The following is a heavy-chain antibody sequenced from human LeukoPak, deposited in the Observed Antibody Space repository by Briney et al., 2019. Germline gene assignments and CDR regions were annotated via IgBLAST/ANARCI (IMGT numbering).Heavy chain of an antibody. CDR3: AMSNPAAGVFDY. V-gene: IGHV4-30-2*01. J-gene: IGHJ4*02. CDR2: IYHSGST. Sequence: SQTLSLTCAVSGGSISSGGYSWSWIRQPPGKGLEWIGYIYHSGSTYYNPSLKSRVTISVDRSKNQFSLKLSSVTAADTAVYYCAMSNPAAGVFDYWGQGTLVTVSS. D-gene: IGHD6-13*01. CDR1: GGSISSGGYS.